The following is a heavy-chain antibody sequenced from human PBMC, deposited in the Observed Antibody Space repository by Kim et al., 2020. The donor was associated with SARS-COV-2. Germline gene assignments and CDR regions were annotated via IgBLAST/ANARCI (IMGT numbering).Heavy chain of an antibody. D-gene: IGHD6-19*01. CDR3: ASGRAVAGNFDY. V-gene: IGHV1-8*01. Sequence: GYAQKFQGRFTMTRNTSISTAYMELCSLRSEDTAVYYCASGRAVAGNFDYWGQRTLVTVSS. J-gene: IGHJ4*02.